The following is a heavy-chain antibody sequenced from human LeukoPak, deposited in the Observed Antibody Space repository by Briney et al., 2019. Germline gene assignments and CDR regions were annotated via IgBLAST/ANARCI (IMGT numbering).Heavy chain of an antibody. CDR1: GFTFSSYE. Sequence: GGSLRLSCSASGFTFSSYEMNWVRQAPGKGLEWVSYISISVSTIYYADYVKRRFNISRDNAKNSLYLQMNSLRAEDTAVYYCARGARPDSSSWYGQCWFDPWGQGTLVTVSS. D-gene: IGHD6-13*01. CDR3: ARGARPDSSSWYGQCWFDP. V-gene: IGHV3-48*03. J-gene: IGHJ5*02. CDR2: ISISVSTI.